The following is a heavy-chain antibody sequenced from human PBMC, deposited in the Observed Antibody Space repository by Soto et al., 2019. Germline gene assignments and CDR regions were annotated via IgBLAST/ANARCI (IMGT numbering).Heavy chain of an antibody. J-gene: IGHJ4*02. CDR1: GGSISRRDSY. CDR3: ARGFGRAHFDY. D-gene: IGHD3-16*01. Sequence: SETLSLTFTVSGGSISRRDSYWGWVRQPPGKGLEWIGSFHYSGSTYYNPSLKSRVTISVDTSKNQLSLRVTSVNAADTAEYYCARGFGRAHFDYWGQGTLVTVSS. CDR2: FHYSGST. V-gene: IGHV4-39*01.